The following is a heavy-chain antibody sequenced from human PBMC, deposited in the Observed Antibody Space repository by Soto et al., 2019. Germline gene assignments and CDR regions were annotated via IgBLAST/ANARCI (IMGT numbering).Heavy chain of an antibody. Sequence: QVQLVQSGAEVKKPGSSVKVSCKASGGTFSSYAISWVRQAPGQGLEWMGGIIPIFGTANYDQKFQGRVTITAAESPSTAYMELSSLTSKDTAVYYCARDRIAARTSDAFDIWGQGTMVTVSS. V-gene: IGHV1-69*12. CDR2: IIPIFGTA. CDR3: ARDRIAARTSDAFDI. J-gene: IGHJ3*02. CDR1: GGTFSSYA. D-gene: IGHD6-6*01.